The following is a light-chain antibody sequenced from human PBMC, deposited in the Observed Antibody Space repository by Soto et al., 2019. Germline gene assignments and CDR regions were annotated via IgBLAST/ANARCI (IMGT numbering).Light chain of an antibody. V-gene: IGKV3-20*01. CDR1: QTVSSNY. CDR2: GAS. CDR3: QQYTGPPTT. J-gene: IGKJ5*01. Sequence: EIVMTHSPATLSLSPGERATVSCRASQTVSSNYLAWCQQRPGQAPRLLIYGASTRAAGIPDRFSGSGSGTDFTLTITRLEPEDSAVYFCQQYTGPPTTFGQGARLEIK.